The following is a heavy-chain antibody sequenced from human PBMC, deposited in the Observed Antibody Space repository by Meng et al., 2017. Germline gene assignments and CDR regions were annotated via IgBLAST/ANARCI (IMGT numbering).Heavy chain of an antibody. CDR3: ASVDTAMVETFDY. D-gene: IGHD5-18*01. V-gene: IGHV4-39*07. J-gene: IGHJ4*02. CDR1: GGSISSSSYY. Sequence: SETLSLTCTVSGGSISSSSYYWGWIRQPPGKGLEWIGSIYYSGSTYYNPSLKSRVTISVDTSKHQFSLKLSSVTAADTAVYYCASVDTAMVETFDYWGQGTLVTVSS. CDR2: IYYSGST.